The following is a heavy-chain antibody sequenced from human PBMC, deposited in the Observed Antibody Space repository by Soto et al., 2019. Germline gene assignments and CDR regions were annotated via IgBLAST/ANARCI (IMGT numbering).Heavy chain of an antibody. Sequence: PSETLSLTCAVYGGSFSGYYWSWIRQPPGKGLEWIGEINHSGSTNYNPSLKSRVTISVDTSKNQFSLKLSSVTAADTAVYYCARGGPVVAEFDYWGQGTLVTVSS. J-gene: IGHJ4*02. CDR3: ARGGPVVAEFDY. V-gene: IGHV4-34*01. D-gene: IGHD3-22*01. CDR2: INHSGST. CDR1: GGSFSGYY.